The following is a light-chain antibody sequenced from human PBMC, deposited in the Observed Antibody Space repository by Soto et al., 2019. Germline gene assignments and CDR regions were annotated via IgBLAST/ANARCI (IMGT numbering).Light chain of an antibody. CDR1: QSISGW. CDR3: EQYNSYSVNA. J-gene: IGKJ2*01. CDR2: DAS. V-gene: IGKV1-5*01. Sequence: DIQMTQSPYTLSASVGDRVTITCRASQSISGWLAWYQQKPGKAPKLLIYDASSLESGVPSRFSGSGYGTEFTLTISMLQPDDFATYYCEQYNSYSVNAFGQGTKLEIK.